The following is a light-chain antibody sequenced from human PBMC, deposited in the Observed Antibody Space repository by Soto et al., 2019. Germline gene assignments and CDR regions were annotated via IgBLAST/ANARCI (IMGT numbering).Light chain of an antibody. J-gene: IGKJ1*01. Sequence: DIQMTQSPSSLSASVGDRVTITCRASQSIRSYLNWYQQKPGKAPNLLIYAASSLQGGVPSRFSGTGSGTDFTLTISNLQPEDFETYYCQQSYTTPRTFGQGTKVDIK. CDR2: AAS. CDR1: QSIRSY. CDR3: QQSYTTPRT. V-gene: IGKV1-39*01.